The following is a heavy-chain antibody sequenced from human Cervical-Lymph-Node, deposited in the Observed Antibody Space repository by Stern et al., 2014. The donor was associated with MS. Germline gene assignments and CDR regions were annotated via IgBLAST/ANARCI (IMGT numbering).Heavy chain of an antibody. J-gene: IGHJ6*02. D-gene: IGHD1-26*01. Sequence: VQLLESGAEVKKPGASVKVSCKASGYTLTIFYVHWVRQAPGQGLEWMGINSPRGITTAYAQKFQGRVTMTRDTSTSTVYMELSSLRSEDTAVYYCASGGEVDGGDVWGQGTTVTVFS. CDR1: GYTLTIFY. V-gene: IGHV1-46*01. CDR3: ASGGEVDGGDV. CDR2: NSPRGITT.